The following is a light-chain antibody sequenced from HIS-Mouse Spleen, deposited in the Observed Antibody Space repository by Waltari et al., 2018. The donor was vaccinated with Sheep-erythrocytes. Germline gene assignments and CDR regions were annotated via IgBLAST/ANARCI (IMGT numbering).Light chain of an antibody. Sequence: QSALTQPPSVSGSPGPSITLPCTGTSSDVGSYNLVSWYQQHPGKAPKLMIYEGSKRPSGVSNRFSGSKSGNTASLTISGLQAEDEADYYCCSYAGSSTPWVFGGGTKLTVL. J-gene: IGLJ3*02. V-gene: IGLV2-23*01. CDR2: EGS. CDR1: SSDVGSYNL. CDR3: CSYAGSSTPWV.